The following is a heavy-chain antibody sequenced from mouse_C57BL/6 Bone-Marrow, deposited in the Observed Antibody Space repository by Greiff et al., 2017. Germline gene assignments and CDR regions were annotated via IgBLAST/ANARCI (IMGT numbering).Heavy chain of an antibody. CDR3: ARGIYYYGSSYFDV. V-gene: IGHV1-63*01. J-gene: IGHJ1*03. Sequence: VKVVESGAELVRPGTSVKMSCKASGYTFTNYWIGWAKQRPGHGLEWIGDIYPGGGYTNYNEKFKGKATLTADKSSSTAYMQFSSLTSEDSAIYYCARGIYYYGSSYFDVWGTGTTVTVYS. CDR2: IYPGGGYT. CDR1: GYTFTNYW. D-gene: IGHD1-1*01.